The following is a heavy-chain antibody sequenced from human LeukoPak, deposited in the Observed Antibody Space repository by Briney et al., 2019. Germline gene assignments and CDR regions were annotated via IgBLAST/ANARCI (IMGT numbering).Heavy chain of an antibody. Sequence: GGSLGLSCAASGFTVSSNYMSWVRQAPGKGLEWVSIIYSGGRTYYADSVKGRFTVSRDNSKNTLYLQMNSLRAEDTAVYYCASRDYWGQGTLVTVSS. J-gene: IGHJ4*02. CDR3: ASRDY. CDR2: IYSGGRT. CDR1: GFTVSSNY. V-gene: IGHV3-66*01.